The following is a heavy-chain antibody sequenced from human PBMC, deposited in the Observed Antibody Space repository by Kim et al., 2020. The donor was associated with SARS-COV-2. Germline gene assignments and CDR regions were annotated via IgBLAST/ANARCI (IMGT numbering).Heavy chain of an antibody. V-gene: IGHV4-34*01. CDR2: INHSGSA. CDR3: ARGRKKSLGYCSSTSCYSYFQH. CDR1: GGSFSGYY. Sequence: SETLSLTCAVYGGSFSGYYWSWIRQPPGKGLEWIGEINHSGSANYNPSLKSRVTISVDTSKNQFSLKLSSVTAADTAVYYCARGRKKSLGYCSSTSCYSYFQHWGQGTLVTVSS. D-gene: IGHD2-2*02. J-gene: IGHJ1*01.